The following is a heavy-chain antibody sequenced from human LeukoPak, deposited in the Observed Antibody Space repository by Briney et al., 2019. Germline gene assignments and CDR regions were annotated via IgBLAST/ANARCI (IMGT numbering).Heavy chain of an antibody. Sequence: SETLSLTCTVYGGSFSGYYWSWIRQPPGKGLEWIGEINHSGSTNYNPSLKSRVPISVDTSKNQFSLTLSSVTAAHTAVYYCARTYYFDYWGQGTLVTVSS. J-gene: IGHJ4*02. CDR1: GGSFSGYY. CDR3: ARTYYFDY. CDR2: INHSGST. V-gene: IGHV4-34*01.